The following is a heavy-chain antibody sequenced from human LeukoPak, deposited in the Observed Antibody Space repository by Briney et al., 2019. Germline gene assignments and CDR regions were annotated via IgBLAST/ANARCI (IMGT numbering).Heavy chain of an antibody. CDR3: ARDGHYGSGHVDY. CDR1: VYTFTVFY. D-gene: IGHD3-10*01. J-gene: IGHJ4*02. Sequence: GASVTVSCKASVYTFTVFYMQWVRQAPGQGLEWMGWINPNSGGTYSAQKFQGRVTMTRDTSTSTAYMELRSLRSDDTAVYYCARDGHYGSGHVDYWGQGTLVTVSS. V-gene: IGHV1-2*02. CDR2: INPNSGGT.